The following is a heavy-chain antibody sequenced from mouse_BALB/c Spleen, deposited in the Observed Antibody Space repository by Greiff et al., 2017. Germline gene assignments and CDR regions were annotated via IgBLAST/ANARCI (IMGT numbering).Heavy chain of an antibody. J-gene: IGHJ4*01. CDR1: GFNIKDTY. CDR2: IDPANGNT. CDR3: ARSYYRRGNYDWAMDY. V-gene: IGHV14-3*02. Sequence: EVQLQQSGAELVKPGASVKLSCTASGFNIKDTYMHWVKQRPEQGLEWIGRIDPANGNTKYDPKFQGKATITADTSSNTAYLQLSSLTSEDTAVYYCARSYYRRGNYDWAMDYWGQGTSVTVSS. D-gene: IGHD2-1*01.